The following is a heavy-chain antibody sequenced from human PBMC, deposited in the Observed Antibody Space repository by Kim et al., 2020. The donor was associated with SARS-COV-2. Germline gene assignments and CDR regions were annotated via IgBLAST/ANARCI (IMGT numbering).Heavy chain of an antibody. CDR1: GGSISSYY. CDR2: IYTSGST. CDR3: SGEEITIFGTQAFDI. J-gene: IGHJ3*02. D-gene: IGHD3-9*01. V-gene: IGHV4-4*07. Sequence: SETLSLTCTVSGGSISSYYWSWIRQPAGKGLEWIGRIYTSGSTNYNPSLKSRVTMSVDTSKNQFSLKLSSVTAADTAVYYCSGEEITIFGTQAFDIWGQGPMVTVST.